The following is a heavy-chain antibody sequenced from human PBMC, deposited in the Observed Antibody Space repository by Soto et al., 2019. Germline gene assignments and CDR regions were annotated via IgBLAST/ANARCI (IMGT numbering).Heavy chain of an antibody. D-gene: IGHD6-13*01. CDR2: IYYSGST. CDR1: GGSVSSGSYY. Sequence: SSETLSLTCTVSGGSVSSGSYYWSWIRQPPGKGLEWIGYIYYSGSTNYNPSLKSRVTISVDTSKNQFSLKLSSVTAADTAVYYCARTLIAAAGNFFYWGQGTLVTVSS. V-gene: IGHV4-61*01. CDR3: ARTLIAAAGNFFY. J-gene: IGHJ4*02.